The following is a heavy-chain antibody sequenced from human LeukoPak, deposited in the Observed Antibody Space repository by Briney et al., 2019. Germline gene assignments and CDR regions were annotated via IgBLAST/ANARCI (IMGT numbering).Heavy chain of an antibody. D-gene: IGHD3-22*01. CDR3: AKGGTGDYDTIGYYLLGHFQC. Sequence: GGSLRLSCAASGFTFSSFGMRWVRQAPGKGLEWVAAISYDGSNTYYADSVKGRFTISRDNSKSTLYLQMHSLRTEDTAVYYCAKGGTGDYDTIGYYLLGHFQCWGQGNLVT. CDR2: ISYDGSNT. CDR1: GFTFSSFG. V-gene: IGHV3-30*18. J-gene: IGHJ1*01.